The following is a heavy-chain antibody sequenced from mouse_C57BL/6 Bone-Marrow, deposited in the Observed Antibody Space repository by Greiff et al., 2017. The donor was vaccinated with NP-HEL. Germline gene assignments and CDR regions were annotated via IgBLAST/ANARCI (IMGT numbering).Heavy chain of an antibody. V-gene: IGHV14-1*01. Sequence: VQLQQSGAELVRPGASVKLSCTASGFNIKDYYMHWVKQRPEQGLEWIGRIDPEDGDTEYAPKFQGKATMTADTSSNTAYLQLSSLTSEDTAVYYCTTSYCYGSSPFAYWGQGTLVTVSA. CDR1: GFNIKDYY. J-gene: IGHJ3*01. D-gene: IGHD1-1*01. CDR2: IDPEDGDT. CDR3: TTSYCYGSSPFAY.